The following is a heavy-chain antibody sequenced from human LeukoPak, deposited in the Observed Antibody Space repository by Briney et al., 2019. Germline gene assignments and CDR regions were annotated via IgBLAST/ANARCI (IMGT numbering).Heavy chain of an antibody. V-gene: IGHV3-23*01. Sequence: PGGSLRLSCAASGFTFSSYAMSWVRQAPGKGLEWVSAISGSGGSTYYADSVKGRFTISRDNSKNTLYLQMNSLRAEDTAVYYCAKEILGDYGDPATPIPWLDPWGQGTLVTVSS. J-gene: IGHJ5*02. CDR1: GFTFSSYA. D-gene: IGHD4-17*01. CDR2: ISGSGGST. CDR3: AKEILGDYGDPATPIPWLDP.